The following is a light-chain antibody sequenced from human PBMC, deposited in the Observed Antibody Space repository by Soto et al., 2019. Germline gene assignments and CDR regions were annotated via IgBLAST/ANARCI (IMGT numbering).Light chain of an antibody. CDR1: SSNIGNNY. CDR3: GTWDSSLGGWV. CDR2: ENN. V-gene: IGLV1-51*02. J-gene: IGLJ3*02. Sequence: QSVLTQPPSVSAAPGQKVTFSCSGSSSNIGNNYVSWYQQLPGTAPKLLIYENNKRPSGIPDRFSGSKSGTSATLGITGLQTGDEADYYGGTWDSSLGGWVFGGGTKLTVL.